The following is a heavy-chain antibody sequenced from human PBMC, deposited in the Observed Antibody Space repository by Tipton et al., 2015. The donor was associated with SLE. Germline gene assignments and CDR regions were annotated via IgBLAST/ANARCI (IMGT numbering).Heavy chain of an antibody. Sequence: TLSLTCTVSGGSISSGGYYWSWIRQHPGKGLEWIGYIYYSGSTYYNPSLKSRVTISVNTSKNQFSLKLSSVTAADTAVYYCARGPCAGAGYWAPGTLFTVSS. CDR2: IYYSGST. J-gene: IGHJ4*02. D-gene: IGHD3-10*01. CDR1: GGSISSGGYY. CDR3: ARGPCAGAGY. V-gene: IGHV4-31*03.